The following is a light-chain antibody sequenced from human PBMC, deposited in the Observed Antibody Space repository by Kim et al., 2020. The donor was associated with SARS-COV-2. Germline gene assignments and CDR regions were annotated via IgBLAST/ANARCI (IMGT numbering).Light chain of an antibody. CDR3: SAWDSSLSAWV. CDR1: SNNVGNQG. Sequence: PTQPPSVSKGLRQTATLTCTGNSNNVGNQGAAWLQQHQGHPPKLLSYRNNNRPSGISERLSSSRSGNTASLTISGLQPEDEADYYCSAWDSSLSAWVFGGGTKLTVL. V-gene: IGLV10-54*01. CDR2: RNN. J-gene: IGLJ3*02.